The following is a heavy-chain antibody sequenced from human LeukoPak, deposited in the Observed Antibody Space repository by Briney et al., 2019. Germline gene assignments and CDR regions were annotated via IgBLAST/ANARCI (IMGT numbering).Heavy chain of an antibody. V-gene: IGHV1-8*03. CDR2: MNPNRGNT. J-gene: IGHJ4*02. CDR1: VYTFTSYD. D-gene: IGHD3-3*01. Sequence: GASVKVSCKASVYTFTSYDINWVRQATGQGLEWMGWMNPNRGNTGYAQKFQGRVTITRNTSISTAYMELSSLRSEDTAVYYCARGPVLRFLEWLLPYYFDYWGQGTLVTVSS. CDR3: ARGPVLRFLEWLLPYYFDY.